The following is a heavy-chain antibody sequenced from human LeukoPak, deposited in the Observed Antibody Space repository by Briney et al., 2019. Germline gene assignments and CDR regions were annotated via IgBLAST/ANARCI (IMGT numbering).Heavy chain of an antibody. V-gene: IGHV4-31*09. D-gene: IGHD3-3*01. J-gene: IGHJ4*02. Sequence: PSETLSLTCTVSGGSISSGGYYWSWIRQHPGKGLEWIGYIYYSGSTYYNPSLKSRVTISVDTSKNQFSLKLNSVTAADTAMYYCQSRFLEWLLDYWSQGTLVTVSS. CDR2: IYYSGST. CDR1: GGSISSGGYY. CDR3: QSRFLEWLLDY.